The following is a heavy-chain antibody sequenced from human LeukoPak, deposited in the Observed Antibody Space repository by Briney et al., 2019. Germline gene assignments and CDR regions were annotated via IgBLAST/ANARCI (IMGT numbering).Heavy chain of an antibody. CDR3: ARDQSPATYDYDSRVWHDAFDL. J-gene: IGHJ3*01. CDR1: GFSLSSYW. CDR2: IDRDGTKK. D-gene: IGHD3-22*01. Sequence: GGSLRLSCAASGFSLSSYWMTWVRQAPGKGLEWVANIDRDGTKKYYVDSVKGRFTIYRDNAKNSVYLEMNSLRAEDTAVYYCARDQSPATYDYDSRVWHDAFDLRGQGTMVTVSS. V-gene: IGHV3-7*01.